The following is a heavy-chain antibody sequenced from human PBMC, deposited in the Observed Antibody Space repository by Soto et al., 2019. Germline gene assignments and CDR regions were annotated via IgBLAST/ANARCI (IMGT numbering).Heavy chain of an antibody. CDR1: GFTFSSYS. J-gene: IGHJ4*02. Sequence: GGSLRLSCAASGFTFSSYSMNWVRQAPGKGLEWVAVIWYDGSNKYYADSVKGRFTISRDNSKNTLYLQMNSLRAEDTAVYYCATGGIVVVPAAPATDYWGQGTLVTVSS. D-gene: IGHD2-2*01. CDR3: ATGGIVVVPAAPATDY. V-gene: IGHV3-33*08. CDR2: IWYDGSNK.